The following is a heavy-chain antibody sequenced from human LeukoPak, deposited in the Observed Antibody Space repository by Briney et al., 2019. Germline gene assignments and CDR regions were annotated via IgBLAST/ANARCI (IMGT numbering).Heavy chain of an antibody. D-gene: IGHD3-10*01. V-gene: IGHV3-53*01. CDR1: GLTVRNNF. CDR2: IYSDGST. CDR3: AREKGRGVISPYYDY. J-gene: IGHJ4*02. Sequence: GGSLRLSCAASGLTVRNNFMSWVRHAPGKGREWVSVIYSDGSTYYEDSVKGRFTISRDTYTNTLSLQMHSLRVDDTAVYYCAREKGRGVISPYYDYWGQGTRVTVSS.